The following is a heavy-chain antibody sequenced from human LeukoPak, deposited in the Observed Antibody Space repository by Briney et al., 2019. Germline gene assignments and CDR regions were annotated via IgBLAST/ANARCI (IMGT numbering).Heavy chain of an antibody. CDR2: ISYDATNE. CDR1: GFTFNFFS. CDR3: VRDFVTRSYYNLFDY. J-gene: IGHJ4*02. V-gene: IGHV3-30*04. Sequence: PGRSLRLSCAASGFTFNFFSMYWVRQSPGKGLEWVAVISYDATNEYYADSVKGRFTISRDDSKSTLYLQMNSLRAEDTAVYYCVRDFVTRSYYNLFDYWGQGTLVTVSS. D-gene: IGHD3-10*01.